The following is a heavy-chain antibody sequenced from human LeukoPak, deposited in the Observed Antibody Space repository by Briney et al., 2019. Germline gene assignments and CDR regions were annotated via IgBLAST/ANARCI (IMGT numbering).Heavy chain of an antibody. CDR2: IYYSGST. D-gene: IGHD2-2*01. CDR3: ARVGYCSSTSCYGGDAFDI. CDR1: GGSISSYY. Sequence: SETLSLTCTVSGGSISSYYWSWFRQPPGKGLEWIGYIYYSGSTNYNPSLKSRVTISVDTSKNQFSLKLSSVTAADTAVYYCARVGYCSSTSCYGGDAFDIWGQGTMVTVSS. V-gene: IGHV4-59*01. J-gene: IGHJ3*02.